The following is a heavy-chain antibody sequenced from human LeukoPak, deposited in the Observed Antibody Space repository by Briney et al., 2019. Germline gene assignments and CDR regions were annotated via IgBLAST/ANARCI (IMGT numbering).Heavy chain of an antibody. CDR2: IYPRDSDT. CDR1: GYTFTHQW. D-gene: IGHD3-10*01. V-gene: IGHV5-51*01. Sequence: NRGEALKIPCKGSGYTFTHQWIGWVRQKSGSGLEWVGIIYPRDSDTRYSPSFQGHVSISADTSINTAYLEWSRLEASDTAIYYCARHSDVIGAIWGQGTLVSVSS. CDR3: ARHSDVIGAI. J-gene: IGHJ4*02.